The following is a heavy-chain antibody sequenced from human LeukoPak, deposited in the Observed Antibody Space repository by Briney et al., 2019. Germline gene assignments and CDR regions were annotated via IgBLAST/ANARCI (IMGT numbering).Heavy chain of an antibody. CDR2: IWYDGSNK. Sequence: PGRSLRLSCAASGFTFSSYGMHWVRQAPGKGLEWVAGIWYDGSNKYYADSVKGRFTISRDNSKNTLYLQMNSLRAEDTAVYYCAMDRYSSSWPTNLDYWGQGTLVTVSS. J-gene: IGHJ4*02. CDR1: GFTFSSYG. D-gene: IGHD6-13*01. V-gene: IGHV3-33*01. CDR3: AMDRYSSSWPTNLDY.